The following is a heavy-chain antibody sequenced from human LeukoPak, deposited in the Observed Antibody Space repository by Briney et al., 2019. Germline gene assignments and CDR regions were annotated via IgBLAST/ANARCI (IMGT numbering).Heavy chain of an antibody. J-gene: IGHJ6*02. CDR2: INVYIGGA. CDR3: ARDILGRSNGGSNYFGMEV. Sequence: ASVTVSFKASGYTFTDYFMHWVRQVPGQGLEWMGCINVYIGGAHYAQKFQGRLSVTRDTSINTLYMELNSLRSDDTAVYYCARDILGRSNGGSNYFGMEVWGQGTTVTVSS. V-gene: IGHV1-2*02. CDR1: GYTFTDYF. D-gene: IGHD2-15*01.